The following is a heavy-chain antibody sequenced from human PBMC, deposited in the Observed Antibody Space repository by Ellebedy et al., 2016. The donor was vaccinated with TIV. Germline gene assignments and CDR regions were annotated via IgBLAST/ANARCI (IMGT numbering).Heavy chain of an antibody. V-gene: IGHV3-23*01. CDR1: GFTFSSYA. CDR2: ISGSGGST. J-gene: IGHJ4*02. Sequence: GESLKISCAASGFTFSSYAMSWVRQAPGKGLEWVSAISGSGGSTYYADSVKGRFTISRDNSKNTLYLQMNSLRAEDTAVYYCARAPPLRRAYFDYWGQGLLVTVSS. CDR3: ARAPPLRRAYFDY.